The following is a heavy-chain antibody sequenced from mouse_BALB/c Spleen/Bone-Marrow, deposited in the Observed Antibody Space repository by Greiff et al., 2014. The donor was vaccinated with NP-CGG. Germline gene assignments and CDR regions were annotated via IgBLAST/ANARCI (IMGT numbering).Heavy chain of an antibody. CDR2: ISSGGGST. V-gene: IGHV5-12-1*01. J-gene: IGHJ2*01. CDR1: GFAFSSYD. CDR3: ARHRYYLDY. Sequence: DVMLVESGGGLVKPGGSLKLSCAASGFAFSSYDMSWVRQTPEKRLEWVAYISSGGGSTYYPDTVKGRFTISRDNAKNTLYLQMSSLKSEDTAMYYCARHRYYLDYWGQGTTLTVSS.